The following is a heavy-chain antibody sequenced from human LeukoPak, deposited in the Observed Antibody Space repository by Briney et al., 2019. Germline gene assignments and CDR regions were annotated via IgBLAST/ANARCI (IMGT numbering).Heavy chain of an antibody. CDR3: ARDYSSSSGGYGMDV. J-gene: IGHJ6*02. Sequence: SETLSLTCTVSGGSISSYYWSWIRQPPGKGLEWVGYIYYSGSTNYNPSLKSRVTISVDTSKNQFSLKLSSVTAADTAVYYCARDYSSSSGGYGMDVWGQGTTVTVSS. V-gene: IGHV4-59*01. D-gene: IGHD6-6*01. CDR1: GGSISSYY. CDR2: IYYSGST.